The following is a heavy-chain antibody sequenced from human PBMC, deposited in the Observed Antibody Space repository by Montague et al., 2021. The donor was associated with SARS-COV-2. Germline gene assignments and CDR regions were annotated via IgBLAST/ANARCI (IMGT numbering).Heavy chain of an antibody. J-gene: IGHJ4*02. D-gene: IGHD4-17*01. CDR2: ITNIGFT. Sequence: SETLSLTCTVSGDSITSDSMSRYYRSRIRQTPGKGLEWIGYITNIGFTNDNRSLKTRVTTSVDTSNNQFSLTLTSVTAADTALDYCARVRKDAYGDNYFDYWGQGALVTVSS. CDR1: GDSITSDSMSRYY. CDR3: ARVRKDAYGDNYFDY. V-gene: IGHV4-61*01.